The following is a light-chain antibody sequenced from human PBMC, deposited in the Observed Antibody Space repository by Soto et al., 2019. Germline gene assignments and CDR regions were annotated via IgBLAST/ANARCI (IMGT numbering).Light chain of an antibody. CDR1: QSVSSY. CDR2: DAS. J-gene: IGKJ3*01. Sequence: EIVLTQSPATLSLSPGERATLSCRASQSVSSYLAWYQQKPGQAPRLLIYDASNRATGIPARFSGSGSGTDVTVTNSSLNTEGYAIYYCQQRRNWPISAIGPGTNVD. CDR3: QQRRNWPISA. V-gene: IGKV3-11*01.